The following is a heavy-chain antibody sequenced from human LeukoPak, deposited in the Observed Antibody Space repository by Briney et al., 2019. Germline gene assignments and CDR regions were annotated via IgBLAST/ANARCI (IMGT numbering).Heavy chain of an antibody. J-gene: IGHJ3*02. CDR1: GGSISSGGYS. CDR2: IYYSGST. CDR3: ARGPYEYEGAFDI. D-gene: IGHD3-22*01. V-gene: IGHV4-30-4*07. Sequence: PSETLSLTCAVSGGSISSGGYSWSWIRQPPGKGLEWIGYIYYSGSTYYNPSLKSRVTISVDTSKNQFSLKLSSVTAADTAVYYCARGPYEYEGAFDIWGQGTMVTVSS.